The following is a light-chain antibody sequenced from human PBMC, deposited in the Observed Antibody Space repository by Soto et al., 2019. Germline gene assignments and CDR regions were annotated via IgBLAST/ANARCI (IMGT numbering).Light chain of an antibody. V-gene: IGKV3-15*01. J-gene: IGKJ5*01. Sequence: VSVTPDESAPLSCRASQRVYSNLAWYQQRPGQAPRLLIYGASTRATGVPARFSGRGSGTEFTLTISSLQSEDLSGYYCQQYTNWPPNTVGQRARLAI. CDR2: GAS. CDR3: QQYTNWPPNT. CDR1: QRVYSN.